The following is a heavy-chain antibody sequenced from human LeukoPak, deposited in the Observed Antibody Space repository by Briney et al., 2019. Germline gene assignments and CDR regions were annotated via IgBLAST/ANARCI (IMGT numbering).Heavy chain of an antibody. CDR1: GDSIHSNNYY. Sequence: SETLSLTCTVSGDSIHSNNYYWVWFRQPPGKGLDWIGSIYHSGTTFYNPPLKSRVTISADTSRNYFSLKLSSVTAADTAVYYWADHIAAAGHHYFDYWGQGTLVTVSS. V-gene: IGHV4-39*02. D-gene: IGHD6-13*01. J-gene: IGHJ4*02. CDR3: ADHIAAAGHHYFDY. CDR2: IYHSGTT.